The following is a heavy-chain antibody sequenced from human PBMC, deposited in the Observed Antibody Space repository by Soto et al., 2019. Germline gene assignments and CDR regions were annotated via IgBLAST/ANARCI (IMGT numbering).Heavy chain of an antibody. CDR1: GGSLSGYY. Sequence: SETLSLTCAVYGGSLSGYYWSWIRQPPGKGLEWIGEINHSGSTNYNPSLKSRVTISVDTSKNQFSLKLSSVTAADTAVYYCAREGNEDYYDSSGYDLVVDWGQGTLVTVS. J-gene: IGHJ4*02. CDR2: INHSGST. D-gene: IGHD3-22*01. CDR3: AREGNEDYYDSSGYDLVVD. V-gene: IGHV4-34*01.